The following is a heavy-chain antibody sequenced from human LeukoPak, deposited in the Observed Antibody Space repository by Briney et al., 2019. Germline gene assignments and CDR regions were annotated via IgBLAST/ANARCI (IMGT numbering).Heavy chain of an antibody. J-gene: IGHJ4*02. V-gene: IGHV1-69*04. CDR2: IYPMLGVD. Sequence: ASVKVSFKASGGSFTTYAVSWVRQAPGQGLEWMGRIYPMLGVDNYAQRFQGRVTITADKSTGTAYMELNSLTSEDTAVYYCAREGSGTSSPISYWRQGSLVTVSS. D-gene: IGHD1-14*01. CDR1: GGSFTTYA. CDR3: AREGSGTSSPISY.